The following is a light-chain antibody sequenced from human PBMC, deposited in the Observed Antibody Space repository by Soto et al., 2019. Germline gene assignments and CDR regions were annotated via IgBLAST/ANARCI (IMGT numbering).Light chain of an antibody. CDR2: EAS. V-gene: IGKV3-11*01. Sequence: EIVLTQSPATLSLSPGERATLSCRASQSISSYLAWYQQKPGQAPKLLIYEASNRATGIPARFSGGGTGTDITLVISGLEPEDFAVYYCQQRSDWPPTFGGGTKVEIK. J-gene: IGKJ4*01. CDR3: QQRSDWPPT. CDR1: QSISSY.